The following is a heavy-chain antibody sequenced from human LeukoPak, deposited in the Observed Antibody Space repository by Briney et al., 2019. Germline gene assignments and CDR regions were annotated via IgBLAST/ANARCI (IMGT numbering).Heavy chain of an antibody. Sequence: ASVKVSCKASGYTFTSYGINWVRQATGQGLEWMGWMNPNSGNTGYAQKFQGRVTMTRNTSISTAYMELSSLRSEDTAVYYCARGPQIVIWFGELYGMDVWGQGTTVTVSS. V-gene: IGHV1-8*01. CDR3: ARGPQIVIWFGELYGMDV. D-gene: IGHD3-10*01. J-gene: IGHJ6*02. CDR1: GYTFTSYG. CDR2: MNPNSGNT.